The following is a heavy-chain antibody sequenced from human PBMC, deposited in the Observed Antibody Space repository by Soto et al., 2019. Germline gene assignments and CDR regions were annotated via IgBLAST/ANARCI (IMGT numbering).Heavy chain of an antibody. CDR1: GGSISSYY. Sequence: SETLSLTCTVSGGSISSYYWSWIRQPPGKGLEWIGYIYYSGSTNYNPSLKSRVTISVDRSKNQFSLKLSSVTAADTAVYYCAGSGHYHNSGMDVWGPGTPVTVSS. D-gene: IGHD3-22*01. CDR2: IYYSGST. CDR3: AGSGHYHNSGMDV. J-gene: IGHJ6*02. V-gene: IGHV4-59*08.